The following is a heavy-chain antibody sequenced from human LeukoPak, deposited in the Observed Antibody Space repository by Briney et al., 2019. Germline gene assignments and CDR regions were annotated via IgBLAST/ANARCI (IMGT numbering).Heavy chain of an antibody. J-gene: IGHJ4*02. CDR1: GGTFSSYA. Sequence: PVKVSCKASGGTFSSYAISWVRQAPGQGLEWMGGIIPIFGTANYAQKFQGRVTITADESTSTAYMELSSLRSEDTAVYYCAGDGYSYGHHGYYFDYWGQGTLVTVSS. V-gene: IGHV1-69*01. D-gene: IGHD5-18*01. CDR2: IIPIFGTA. CDR3: AGDGYSYGHHGYYFDY.